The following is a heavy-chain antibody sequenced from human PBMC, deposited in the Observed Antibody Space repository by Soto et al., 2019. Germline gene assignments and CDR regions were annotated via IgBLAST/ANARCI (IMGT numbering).Heavy chain of an antibody. CDR3: ARNNHYSSSWRPFDH. CDR1: SGSMSSGCYD. Sequence: PXETLSLPYTVSSGSMSSGCYDWSWIRQHPGKGLEWIGYIYYSGSTYYNPSLKSRVTISVDTSKNQFSLKLSSVTAADTAVYYCARNNHYSSSWRPFDHWGQGTLVTVSS. J-gene: IGHJ4*02. CDR2: IYYSGST. D-gene: IGHD6-13*01. V-gene: IGHV4-31*03.